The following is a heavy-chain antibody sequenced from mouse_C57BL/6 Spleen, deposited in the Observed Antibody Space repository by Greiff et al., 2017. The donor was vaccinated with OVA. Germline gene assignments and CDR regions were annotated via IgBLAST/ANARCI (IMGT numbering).Heavy chain of an antibody. CDR2: INPNYGTT. V-gene: IGHV1-39*01. D-gene: IGHD2-5*01. Sequence: VQLLQSGPELVQPGASVKISCKASGYSFTDYNMNWVKQSSGKSLEWIGVINPNYGTTRYNQKFKGKATLTVDQSSSTAYMELNSLTSEDSAVDYCANSNWGYFEVWGTGTTVTVSS. CDR1: GYSFTDYN. CDR3: ANSNWGYFEV. J-gene: IGHJ1*03.